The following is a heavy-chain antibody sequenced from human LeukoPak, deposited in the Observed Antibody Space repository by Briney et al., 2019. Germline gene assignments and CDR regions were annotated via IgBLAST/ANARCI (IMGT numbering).Heavy chain of an antibody. CDR1: GFTFSSHS. CDR2: ISTSSSYI. V-gene: IGHV3-21*01. D-gene: IGHD2-15*01. Sequence: SGGSLRLSCAASGFTFSSHSLNWVRQAPGKGLEWVSSISTSSSYIYYADSVKGRFTISRDNARNSLYLQMNTLRAEDTAVYSCARGADGVSSNSRGWFDPWGQGTLVTVSS. J-gene: IGHJ5*02. CDR3: ARGADGVSSNSRGWFDP.